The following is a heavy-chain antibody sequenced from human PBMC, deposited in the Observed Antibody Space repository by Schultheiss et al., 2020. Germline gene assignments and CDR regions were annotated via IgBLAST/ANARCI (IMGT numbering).Heavy chain of an antibody. J-gene: IGHJ5*02. D-gene: IGHD2-15*01. Sequence: SETLSLTCAVSGYSISSGYYWGWIRQPPGKGLEWIGSISHSGTTYYNPSLKSRVTISVDTSKNQFSLNLSSVTAADTSVYYCARDPRDILAPLFDPWGQGTLVTVSS. CDR1: GYSISSGYY. CDR3: ARDPRDILAPLFDP. CDR2: ISHSGTT. V-gene: IGHV4-38-2*02.